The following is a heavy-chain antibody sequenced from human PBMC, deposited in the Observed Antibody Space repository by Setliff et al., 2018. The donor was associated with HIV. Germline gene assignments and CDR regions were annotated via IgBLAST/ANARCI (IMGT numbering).Heavy chain of an antibody. CDR1: GFTFSNYG. CDR2: IRNDASNT. CDR3: AKTQGWYLIDY. V-gene: IGHV3-30*02. Sequence: QPGGSLRLSCAASGFTFSNYGMHWVRQAPGKGLEWVTFIRNDASNTYYADSVKGRFTISRDSSKNTLYLQMDSLRTEDTAVYYCAKTQGWYLIDYWGQGTLVTVSS. J-gene: IGHJ4*02. D-gene: IGHD6-19*01.